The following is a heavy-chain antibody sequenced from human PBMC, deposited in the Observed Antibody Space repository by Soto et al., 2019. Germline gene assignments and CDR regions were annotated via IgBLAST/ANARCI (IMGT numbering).Heavy chain of an antibody. V-gene: IGHV3-48*02. J-gene: IGHJ4*02. CDR1: GLTFNSYT. Sequence: EVQLVESGGGLVQPGGSLRLSCAASGLTFNSYTMTWVRQAPGKGLEWVSYISSRSGVIYYADSVKGRFTISRDNAXXSLYLQMNSLRDEDTAVYYCATSVGNREGYSKFEYWGQGTLLTVSS. CDR2: ISSRSGVI. CDR3: ATSVGNREGYSKFEY. D-gene: IGHD4-4*01.